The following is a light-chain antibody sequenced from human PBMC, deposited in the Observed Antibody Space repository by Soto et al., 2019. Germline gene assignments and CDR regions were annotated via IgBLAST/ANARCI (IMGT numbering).Light chain of an antibody. Sequence: DIQMTQSPSTLSASVGDRVTITCRASQSISVWLAWYQQKPGKAPKLLIHKATSLESGVPSRFSGSGSETEFTLTISSVQLDDFATYYCQQYKTYPTFGQGTKVEIK. CDR1: QSISVW. CDR2: KAT. J-gene: IGKJ1*01. CDR3: QQYKTYPT. V-gene: IGKV1-5*03.